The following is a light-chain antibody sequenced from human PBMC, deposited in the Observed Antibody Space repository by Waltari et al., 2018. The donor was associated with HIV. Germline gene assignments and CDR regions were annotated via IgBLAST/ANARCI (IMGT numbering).Light chain of an antibody. CDR2: AAS. V-gene: IGKV3-15*01. J-gene: IGKJ2*01. Sequence: ILLTQSPLTLSVSPGERAILSCRASQTIDTNLAWYQQKPGQAPRLLIYAASTRAPGIPPKFSGSGSGTRFTLTISSLQSEDFAVYYCQQYNVWPPNTFGQGTKVEIK. CDR1: QTIDTN. CDR3: QQYNVWPPNT.